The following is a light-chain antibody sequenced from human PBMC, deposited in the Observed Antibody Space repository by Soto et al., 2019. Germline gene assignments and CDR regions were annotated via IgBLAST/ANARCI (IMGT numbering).Light chain of an antibody. CDR2: AAS. Sequence: DLQMTQSPSSLSASVGDRVTITCRARQSISSYLNWYQQKPGKAPKLLIYAASSLQSEVPSRFSGSGSGTDFTLTISSLQPEDFATYYCQQSYSTPCTFGQGTRLEIK. CDR3: QQSYSTPCT. J-gene: IGKJ5*01. V-gene: IGKV1-39*01. CDR1: QSISSY.